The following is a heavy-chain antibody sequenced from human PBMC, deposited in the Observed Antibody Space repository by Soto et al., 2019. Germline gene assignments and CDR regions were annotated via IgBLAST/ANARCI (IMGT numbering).Heavy chain of an antibody. V-gene: IGHV3-11*06. CDR3: ARRDRDYGERDYYYYGMYV. J-gene: IGHJ6*02. D-gene: IGHD4-17*01. Sequence: QVQLVESGGGLVKPGGSLRLSCAASGFTFSDYYMSWIRQAPGKGLEWVSYISSSSSYTNYADSVKGRFTISRDNAKNSLYLQMNSLRAEDTAVYYCARRDRDYGERDYYYYGMYVWGQGTTVTVSS. CDR1: GFTFSDYY. CDR2: ISSSSSYT.